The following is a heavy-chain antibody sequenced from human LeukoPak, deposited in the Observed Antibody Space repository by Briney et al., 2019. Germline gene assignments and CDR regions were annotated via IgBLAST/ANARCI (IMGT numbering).Heavy chain of an antibody. J-gene: IGHJ1*01. D-gene: IGHD6-13*01. Sequence: KTSETLSLTCAVYGGSFSGYYWSWIRQPPGKGLEWIGEINHSGSTNYNPSLKSRVTISVDTSKNQFSLKLSSVTAADTAVYYCARGRRGYYSSSWYGYLQHWGQGTLVTVSS. CDR3: ARGRRGYYSSSWYGYLQH. CDR1: GGSFSGYY. CDR2: INHSGST. V-gene: IGHV4-34*01.